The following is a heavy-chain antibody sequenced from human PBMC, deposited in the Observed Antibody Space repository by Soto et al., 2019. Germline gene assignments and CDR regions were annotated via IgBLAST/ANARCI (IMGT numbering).Heavy chain of an antibody. CDR3: ASSVRSGSFPYYYYAMDV. Sequence: PGGSLRLSCAASGFTSSNYWMHWVRQAPGKGLVWVSRIKSDGSSTSYADSVKGRFTISRDNTKNTLDLQMHGLRAEDMAVYYCASSVRSGSFPYYYYAMDVWGQGTTVTVSS. CDR1: GFTSSNYW. J-gene: IGHJ6*02. D-gene: IGHD3-10*01. V-gene: IGHV3-74*01. CDR2: IKSDGSST.